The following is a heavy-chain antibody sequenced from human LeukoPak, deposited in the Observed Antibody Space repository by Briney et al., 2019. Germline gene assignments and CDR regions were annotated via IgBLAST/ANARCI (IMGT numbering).Heavy chain of an antibody. V-gene: IGHV3-30*02. D-gene: IGHD1-20*01. CDR3: AKPPPGITGTEYYFDY. CDR2: IRYDGSNK. J-gene: IGHJ4*02. Sequence: PGGSLRLSCAPSGFTFSSYGMHWVRHAPGKGLEWGAFIRYDGSNKYYADSVQGGFTISRDNSKNTLYLQMNSLRAEDTAVYYCAKPPPGITGTEYYFDYWRQGTLVTVSS. CDR1: GFTFSSYG.